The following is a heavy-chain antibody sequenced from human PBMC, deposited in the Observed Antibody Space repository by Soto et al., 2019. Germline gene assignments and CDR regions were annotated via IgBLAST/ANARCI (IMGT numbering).Heavy chain of an antibody. Sequence: ASVKVSCKASGYTFTGYYMHWVRQAPGQGLEWMGWINPNSGGTNYAQKFQGRVTMTEDTSTDTAYMELSSLRSEDTAVYYCATENSGSYYYWGQGTLVTVSS. D-gene: IGHD1-26*01. V-gene: IGHV1-2*02. CDR3: ATENSGSYYY. CDR1: GYTFTGYY. CDR2: INPNSGGT. J-gene: IGHJ4*02.